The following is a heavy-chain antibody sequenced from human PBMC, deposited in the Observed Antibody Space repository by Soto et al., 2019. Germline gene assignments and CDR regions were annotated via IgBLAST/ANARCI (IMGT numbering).Heavy chain of an antibody. D-gene: IGHD3-3*01. CDR3: ARGSGYYYYGMDV. CDR1: GYTFTGYY. V-gene: IGHV1-2*04. Sequence: ASVKASCKASGYTFTGYYMHWVRQAPGQGLEWMGWINPNSGGTNYAHKFQGWVTMTRDTSISTAYMELSRLRSDDTAVYYCARGSGYYYYGMDVWGQGTTVTVSS. CDR2: INPNSGGT. J-gene: IGHJ6*02.